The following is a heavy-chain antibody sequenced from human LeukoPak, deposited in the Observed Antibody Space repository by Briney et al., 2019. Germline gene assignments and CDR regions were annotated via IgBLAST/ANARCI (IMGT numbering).Heavy chain of an antibody. D-gene: IGHD4-17*01. V-gene: IGHV3-7*01. Sequence: PGGSLRLSCAVSGLTFSSSWMDWVRQAPGKGLEWVASINPDGNKKYSADSVKGRFTISRDNSKNTLYLQMNSLRAEDTAVYYCASSYGDYLDYWGQGTLVTVSS. CDR1: GLTFSSSW. J-gene: IGHJ4*02. CDR3: ASSYGDYLDY. CDR2: INPDGNKK.